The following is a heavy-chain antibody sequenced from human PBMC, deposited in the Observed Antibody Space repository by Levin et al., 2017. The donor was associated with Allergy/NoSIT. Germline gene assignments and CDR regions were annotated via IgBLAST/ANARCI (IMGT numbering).Heavy chain of an antibody. V-gene: IGHV3-9*01. D-gene: IGHD6-13*01. J-gene: IGHJ3*02. CDR3: ARGVAVYSSSWHQIYDAFDI. CDR1: GFTFDDYA. CDR2: ISWNSGSI. Sequence: PGGSLRLSCAASGFTFDDYAMHWVRQAPGKGLEWVSGISWNSGSIGYADSVKGRFTISRDNAKNSLYLQMNSLRAEDTALYYCARGVAVYSSSWHQIYDAFDIWGQGTMVTVSS.